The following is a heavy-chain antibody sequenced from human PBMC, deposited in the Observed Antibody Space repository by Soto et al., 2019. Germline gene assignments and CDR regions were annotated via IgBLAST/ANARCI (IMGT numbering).Heavy chain of an antibody. CDR1: GGSISSYY. D-gene: IGHD3-22*01. Sequence: PSETLSLTCTVSGGSISSYYWSWIRQPPGKGLEWIGYIHYSGSTNYNPSLKSRVTISVDTSKNQFSLKLSSVTAADTAVYYCASSYYYDSSGYLRWFDPWGQGTLVTAPQ. CDR2: IHYSGST. J-gene: IGHJ5*02. V-gene: IGHV4-59*01. CDR3: ASSYYYDSSGYLRWFDP.